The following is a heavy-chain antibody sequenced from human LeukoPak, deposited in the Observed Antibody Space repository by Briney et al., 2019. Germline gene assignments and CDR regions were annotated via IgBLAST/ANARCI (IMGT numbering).Heavy chain of an antibody. CDR2: ISGDGGST. Sequence: GGSLRLSCAASGFTFDDYAMHWVRQAPGKGLEWVSLISGDGGSTYYADSVKGRFTISRDNSKNSLYLQMNSLRAEDTALYYCAKSYYYYYGMDVWGQGTTVTVSS. V-gene: IGHV3-43*02. CDR1: GFTFDDYA. CDR3: AKSYYYYYGMDV. J-gene: IGHJ6*02.